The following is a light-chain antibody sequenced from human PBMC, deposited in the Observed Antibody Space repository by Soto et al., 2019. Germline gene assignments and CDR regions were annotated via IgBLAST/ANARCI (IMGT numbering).Light chain of an antibody. V-gene: IGKV1-9*01. Sequence: DIQLTRSPSFLSASVGDRVTITCRASQGISSYLAWYQQKPGKAPKLLIYTASTLQSGVPSRFSGSGSGTEFTLIISSLQPEDFATDYCQQLNSYPLSFGGGTKVEIK. CDR1: QGISSY. J-gene: IGKJ4*01. CDR3: QQLNSYPLS. CDR2: TAS.